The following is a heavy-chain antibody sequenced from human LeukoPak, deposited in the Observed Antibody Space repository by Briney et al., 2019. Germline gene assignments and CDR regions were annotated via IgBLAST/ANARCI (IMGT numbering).Heavy chain of an antibody. CDR1: GYTFTSYA. CDR3: ARVGSSGYDSRPVFNY. D-gene: IGHD5-12*01. V-gene: IGHV1-3*04. Sequence: ASVKVSCKASGYTFTSYAMHWVRQAPGQRLEWMGWINTGNGNTKYSQKFQGRVTITRATSASTAYMELSSLRSEDTAVYYCARVGSSGYDSRPVFNYWGQGTLVTVSS. J-gene: IGHJ4*02. CDR2: INTGNGNT.